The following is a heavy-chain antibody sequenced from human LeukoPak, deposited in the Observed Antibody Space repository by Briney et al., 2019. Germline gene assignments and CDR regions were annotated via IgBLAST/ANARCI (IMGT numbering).Heavy chain of an antibody. D-gene: IGHD1-26*01. CDR2: IYSGGNT. CDR3: IKDMGFDLLKDAFEV. CDR1: GFTVSSNY. J-gene: IGHJ3*01. V-gene: IGHV3-53*05. Sequence: AGGSLRLSCAASGFTVSSNYLSWVRQAPGKGLEWVSVIYSGGNTYYADSVKGRFTISRDNAKNSLYLQMNSLRPEDTAFYYCIKDMGFDLLKDAFEVWGQGTLVTVSS.